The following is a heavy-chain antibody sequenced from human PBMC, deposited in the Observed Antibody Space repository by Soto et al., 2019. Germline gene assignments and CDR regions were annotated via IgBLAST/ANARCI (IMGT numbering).Heavy chain of an antibody. J-gene: IGHJ4*02. CDR1: GFTFSNYG. V-gene: IGHV3-33*01. CDR2: IWYDGSNK. D-gene: IGHD3-16*01. Sequence: QVQLVESGGGVVQPGRSLRLSCTTSGFTFSNYGFHWGRQAPGKGLEWVAVIWYDGSNKYYTESVKGRFTISRDDSKNTLYLQMNSLRAEDTAVYYCARDLGHFDRGGSSFDYWGQGTLVTVSS. CDR3: ARDLGHFDRGGSSFDY.